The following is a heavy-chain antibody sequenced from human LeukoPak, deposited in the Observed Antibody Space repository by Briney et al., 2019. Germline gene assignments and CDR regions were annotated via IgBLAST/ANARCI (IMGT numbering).Heavy chain of an antibody. D-gene: IGHD3-10*01. V-gene: IGHV4-4*02. Sequence: SETLSLTCAVSGGSFSSTTNWWSWVRQPPGKGLEWIGEIYHSGSTNYDPSLKSRVTISVDKSKNQFSLKLNSVTAADTAVYYCATIPSGNYYGSGSSDFDYWGQGTLVTVSS. CDR2: IYHSGST. J-gene: IGHJ4*02. CDR1: GGSFSSTTNW. CDR3: ATIPSGNYYGSGSSDFDY.